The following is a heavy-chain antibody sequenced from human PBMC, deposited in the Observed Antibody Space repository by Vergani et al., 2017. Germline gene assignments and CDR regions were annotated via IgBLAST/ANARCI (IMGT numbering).Heavy chain of an antibody. D-gene: IGHD2-2*01. CDR2: IYSGGST. J-gene: IGHJ4*02. CDR1: GFTVSSNY. CDR3: ARGVGYCSSTSCFYFDY. V-gene: IGHV3-53*01. Sequence: EVQLVESGGGLIQPGGSLRLSCAASGFTVSSNYMSWVRQAPGKGLEWVSVIYSGGSTYYADSVKGRFTISRDNSKTTLYLQMNSLRAEDTAGYYCARGVGYCSSTSCFYFDYWGQGTLVTVSS.